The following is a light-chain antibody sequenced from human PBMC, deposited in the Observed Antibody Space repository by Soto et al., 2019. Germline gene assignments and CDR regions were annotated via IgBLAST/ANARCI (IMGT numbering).Light chain of an antibody. CDR3: QQYNSYWT. CDR1: QDIKTY. J-gene: IGKJ1*01. CDR2: KAS. Sequence: IQLTQSPSSLSASVGDRVSITCRASQDIKTYLAWYQQKQGKAPKLLIYKASSLESGVPSRFSGSGSGTEFTLTISSLQPDDFATYYCQQYNSYWTFGQGTKVEIK. V-gene: IGKV1-5*03.